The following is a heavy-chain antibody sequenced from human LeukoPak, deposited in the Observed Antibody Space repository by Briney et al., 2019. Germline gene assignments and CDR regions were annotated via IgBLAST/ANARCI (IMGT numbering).Heavy chain of an antibody. D-gene: IGHD2-8*01. CDR2: ISSTGST. J-gene: IGHJ6*03. V-gene: IGHV4-4*07. Sequence: KTSETLSLTCTVSGGSINNYYWGWIRQPAGRGLEWIGRISSTGSTTYNPSLRSRVTMSVDTSKNQFSLKLTSVTAADTAVYYCARATNYRIDYYYYYYMDVWGKGTKVTVSS. CDR1: GGSINNYY. CDR3: ARATNYRIDYYYYYYMDV.